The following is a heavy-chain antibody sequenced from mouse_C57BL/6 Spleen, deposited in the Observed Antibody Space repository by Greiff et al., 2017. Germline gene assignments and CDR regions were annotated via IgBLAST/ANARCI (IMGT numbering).Heavy chain of an antibody. D-gene: IGHD1-1*01. V-gene: IGHV1-52*01. J-gene: IGHJ2*01. Sequence: QVQLQQPGAELVRPGSSVKLSCKASGYTFTSYWMHWVKQRPIQGLEWIGNIDPSDSETHYNQKFKDKATLTVDTSSSTAYMQLSSLTSEDSAVYYCARAETTVVATDYFDYWGQGTTLTVSS. CDR2: IDPSDSET. CDR1: GYTFTSYW. CDR3: ARAETTVVATDYFDY.